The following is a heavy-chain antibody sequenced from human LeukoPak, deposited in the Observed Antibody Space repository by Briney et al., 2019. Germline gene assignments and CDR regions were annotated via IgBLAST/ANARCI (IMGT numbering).Heavy chain of an antibody. CDR2: IDHRGFT. CDR1: GGSFSAHY. Sequence: SETLSLTCAVYGGSFSAHYWSRLRQPPGKGLEWIGEIDHRGFTNYNPSLKSRVTISVDTSNNQFSLRLTSVTAADTAVYYCASGQTYLDYWGQGTLVTVSS. CDR3: ASGQTYLDY. J-gene: IGHJ4*02. V-gene: IGHV4-34*01.